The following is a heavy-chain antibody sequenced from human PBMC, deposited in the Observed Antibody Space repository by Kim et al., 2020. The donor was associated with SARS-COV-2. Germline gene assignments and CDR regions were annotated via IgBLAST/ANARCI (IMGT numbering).Heavy chain of an antibody. J-gene: IGHJ3*01. D-gene: IGHD2-15*01. CDR2: INIDSDAI. V-gene: IGHV3-48*02. Sequence: GGSLRLSCAASGFSFSNYNMHWVRQAPGKGLEWVSYINIDSDAIHYADSVKGRFTVSRDNAKNSLYLQMHSLKDEDTAVYYCAGEPYCRGSTCFAFDLWGQGTMVTVSS. CDR1: GFSFSNYN. CDR3: AGEPYCRGSTCFAFDL.